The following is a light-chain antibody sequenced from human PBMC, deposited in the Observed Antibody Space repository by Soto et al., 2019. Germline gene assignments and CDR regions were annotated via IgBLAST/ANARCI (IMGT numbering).Light chain of an antibody. CDR1: QSIVNL. CDR3: QQYHSYPYI. V-gene: IGKV1-5*03. J-gene: IGKJ2*01. Sequence: DVQMTQSPSTLSASVGGRVTISCRASQSIVNLLAWYQQKPGKAPKRLIYKASSVESGVPSRFRGSESGTEFTLTISSLQPDDFAAYYCQQYHSYPYIFGQGTKLEIK. CDR2: KAS.